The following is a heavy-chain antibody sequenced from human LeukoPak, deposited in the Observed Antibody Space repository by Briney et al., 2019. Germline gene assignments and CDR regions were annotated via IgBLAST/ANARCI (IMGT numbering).Heavy chain of an antibody. V-gene: IGHV1-69*13. D-gene: IGHD3-10*01. CDR3: ARQGPDYYGSGSSSYFDY. Sequence: ASVTVSCMASGGTFSSYAISWVRQAPGQGLEWMGGIIPIFGTANYAQKFQGRVTITADESTSTAYMELSSLRSEDTAVYYCARQGPDYYGSGSSSYFDYWGQGTLVTVSS. CDR2: IIPIFGTA. J-gene: IGHJ4*02. CDR1: GGTFSSYA.